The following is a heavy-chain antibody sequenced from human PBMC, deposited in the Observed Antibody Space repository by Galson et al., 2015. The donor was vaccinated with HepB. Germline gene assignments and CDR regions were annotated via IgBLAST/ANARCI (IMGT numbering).Heavy chain of an antibody. CDR3: AKVAILGATPHYFDF. CDR1: GFTFTRYA. V-gene: IGHV3-23*01. D-gene: IGHD3-16*01. CDR2: VSGDGDIT. Sequence: SLRLSCAASGFTFTRYAMNWVRQAPGKGLEWVSSVSGDGDITYYADSVRGRFTISRDNSQNTLHLQMNRLRAVDTAVYYCAKVAILGATPHYFDFLGQGTQVTVSS. J-gene: IGHJ4*02.